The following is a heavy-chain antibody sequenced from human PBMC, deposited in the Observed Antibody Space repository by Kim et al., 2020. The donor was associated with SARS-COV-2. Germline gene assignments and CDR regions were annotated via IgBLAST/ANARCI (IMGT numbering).Heavy chain of an antibody. Sequence: ASVKVSCKASGYTFTSYAMHWVRQAPGQRLEWMGWINAGNGNTKYSQKFQGRVTITRDTSASTAYMELSSLRSEDTAVYYCARDDSVTAGYYGMDVWGQGTTVTVSS. D-gene: IGHD2-21*02. CDR2: INAGNGNT. V-gene: IGHV1-3*01. CDR3: ARDDSVTAGYYGMDV. J-gene: IGHJ6*02. CDR1: GYTFTSYA.